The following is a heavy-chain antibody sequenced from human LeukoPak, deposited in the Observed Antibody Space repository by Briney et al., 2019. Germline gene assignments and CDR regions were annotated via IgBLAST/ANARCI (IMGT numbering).Heavy chain of an antibody. V-gene: IGHV3-30*03. Sequence: GGSLRLSCAASGFTFSSYGMHWVRQAPGKGLEWVAVISDNGSNKYYADSVKGRFTSSRDNSKKTLYLQMHSLRPEDTAVYYCARDPSNSSGRHEIFDYWGQGTLVPVSS. D-gene: IGHD6-19*01. CDR1: GFTFSSYG. CDR2: ISDNGSNK. CDR3: ARDPSNSSGRHEIFDY. J-gene: IGHJ4*02.